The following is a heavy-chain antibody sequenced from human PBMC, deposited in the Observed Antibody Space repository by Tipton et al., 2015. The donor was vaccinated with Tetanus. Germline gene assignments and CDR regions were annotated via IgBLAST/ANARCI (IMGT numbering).Heavy chain of an antibody. CDR3: AREADCSGGSCFSGDFDN. Sequence: AASGFIFSSYGIHWVRQAPGKGLEWVAVSWYDGTDKYYADSVKGRFTISRDNSKNTLYLQMNSRRAEDTAVYYCAREADCSGGSCFSGDFDNWGQGTQVTVSS. CDR2: SWYDGTDK. D-gene: IGHD2-15*01. CDR1: GFIFSSYG. V-gene: IGHV3-33*01. J-gene: IGHJ4*02.